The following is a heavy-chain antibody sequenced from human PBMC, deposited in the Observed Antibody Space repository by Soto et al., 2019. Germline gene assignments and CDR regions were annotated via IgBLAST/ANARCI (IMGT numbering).Heavy chain of an antibody. CDR2: ISAYNGNA. CDR3: EVTTGY. V-gene: IGHV1-24*01. Sequence: ASVKVSCKVSGYTLTELSMHWVRQAPGQGLEWMGWISAYNGNAGYAPQFRGRVSMTADTSINTVYLELTTLTYEDTAVYYCEVTTGYWGQGTMVTVSS. J-gene: IGHJ4*02. D-gene: IGHD4-17*01. CDR1: GYTLTELS.